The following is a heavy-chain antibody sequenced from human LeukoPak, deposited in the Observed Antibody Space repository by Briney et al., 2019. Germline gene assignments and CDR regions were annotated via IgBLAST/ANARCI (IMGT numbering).Heavy chain of an antibody. D-gene: IGHD3-3*01. CDR2: IYHSGST. J-gene: IGHJ6*04. V-gene: IGHV4-59*12. Sequence: SETLSLTCTVSGGSISSNYWSWIRQPPGKGLEWNGYIYHSGSTSYNPSLKSRVTFSVDTSKNQFSLKLSSVTAADTAVYYCAGGYYGTRDVWGKGTTVTVSS. CDR1: GGSISSNY. CDR3: AGGYYGTRDV.